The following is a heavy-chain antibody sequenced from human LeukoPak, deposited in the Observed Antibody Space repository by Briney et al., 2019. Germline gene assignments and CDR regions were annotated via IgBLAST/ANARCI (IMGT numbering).Heavy chain of an antibody. CDR2: IYYSGST. Sequence: PSETLSLTCTVSGGSISSSSYYWGWIRQPPGKGLEWIGSIYYSGSTYYNPSLKSRVTISVDTSKNQFSLKLSSVTAADTAVYYCAKSTMIVTLLPEEPSYYFDYWGQGTLVTVSS. J-gene: IGHJ4*02. V-gene: IGHV4-39*01. D-gene: IGHD3-22*01. CDR1: GGSISSSSYY. CDR3: AKSTMIVTLLPEEPSYYFDY.